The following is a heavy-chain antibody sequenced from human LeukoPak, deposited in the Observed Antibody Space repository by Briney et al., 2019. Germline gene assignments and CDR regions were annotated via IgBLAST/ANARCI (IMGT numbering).Heavy chain of an antibody. CDR2: ISSSSSYI. D-gene: IGHD1-26*01. J-gene: IGHJ4*02. Sequence: TGGSLRPSCAASGFTFSSYSMNWVRQAPGKGLESVSSISSSSSYIYYADSVKGRFTISRDNAKNSLYLQMNSLRAEDTAVYYCASEVGATPDDYWGQGTLVTVSS. CDR3: ASEVGATPDDY. CDR1: GFTFSSYS. V-gene: IGHV3-21*01.